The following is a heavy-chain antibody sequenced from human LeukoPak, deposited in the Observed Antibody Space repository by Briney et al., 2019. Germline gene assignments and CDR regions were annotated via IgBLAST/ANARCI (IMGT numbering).Heavy chain of an antibody. CDR3: ARAGYGDPHFDF. CDR1: GLTFSNYG. D-gene: IGHD4-17*01. CDR2: IWYDGSNK. J-gene: IGHJ4*02. V-gene: IGHV3-33*01. Sequence: GGSLRLSCAASGLTFSNYGMHWVRQAPGKGLEWVAAIWYDGSNKYYGDSVKGRFTISRDNSKNTLYLQMNSLRAEDTAAYYCARAGYGDPHFDFWGQGTLVTVSS.